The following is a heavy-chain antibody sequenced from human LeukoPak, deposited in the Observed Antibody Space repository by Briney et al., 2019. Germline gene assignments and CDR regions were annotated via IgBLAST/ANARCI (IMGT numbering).Heavy chain of an antibody. D-gene: IGHD2-15*01. Sequence: ASVKVSCKASRYTFTSYDIDWVRQATGQGLEWMGWMNPNSGNTGYAQKFQGRVTITRNTSISTACMELSSLRSEDTAVYYCARERVELDIVVVVTASPPDYWGQGTLVTVPS. CDR1: RYTFTSYD. CDR2: MNPNSGNT. CDR3: ARERVELDIVVVVTASPPDY. V-gene: IGHV1-8*03. J-gene: IGHJ4*02.